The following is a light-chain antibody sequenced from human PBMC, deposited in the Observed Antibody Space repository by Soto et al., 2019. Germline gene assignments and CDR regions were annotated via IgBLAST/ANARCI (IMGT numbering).Light chain of an antibody. Sequence: QSALTQPASVSGSPGQSITISCTGTSSDVGSYNLVSWYQQHPGKDPKLMIYEGGKRPSGVSDRFSGSKSGNTASLTISGLQAEDEADYYCCTYAGGTTWVFGGGTKLTVL. CDR2: EGG. CDR3: CTYAGGTTWV. V-gene: IGLV2-23*01. J-gene: IGLJ3*02. CDR1: SSDVGSYNL.